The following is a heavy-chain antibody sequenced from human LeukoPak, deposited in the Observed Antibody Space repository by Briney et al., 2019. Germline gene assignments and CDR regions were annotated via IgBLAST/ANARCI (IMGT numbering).Heavy chain of an antibody. CDR1: GFTFSSYG. Sequence: QSGGSLRLSCAASGFTFSSYGMHWVRQAPGKGLEWVSAISGSGGSTYYADSVKGRFTISRDNSKNTLYLQMNSLRAEDTAVYYCAKDLEVEQWLVRDDYWGQGTLVTVSS. CDR3: AKDLEVEQWLVRDDY. D-gene: IGHD6-19*01. CDR2: ISGSGGST. V-gene: IGHV3-23*01. J-gene: IGHJ4*02.